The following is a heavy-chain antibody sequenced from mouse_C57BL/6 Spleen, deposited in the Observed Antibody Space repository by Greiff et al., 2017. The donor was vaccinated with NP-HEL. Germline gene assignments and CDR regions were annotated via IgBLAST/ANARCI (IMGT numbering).Heavy chain of an antibody. J-gene: IGHJ2*01. Sequence: EVQLQQSGPELVKPGASVKIPCKASGYTFTDYNMDWVKQSHGKSLEWIGDINPNHGGTIYNQKFKGKATLTVDKSSSTAYMELRSLTSEDTAVYYRARVGVPHYFDYWVQGTTLTVSS. D-gene: IGHD2-14*01. CDR2: INPNHGGT. CDR3: ARVGVPHYFDY. CDR1: GYTFTDYN. V-gene: IGHV1-18*01.